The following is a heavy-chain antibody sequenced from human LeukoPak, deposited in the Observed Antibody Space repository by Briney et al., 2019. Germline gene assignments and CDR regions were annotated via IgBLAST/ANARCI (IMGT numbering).Heavy chain of an antibody. CDR1: GYTFSDLW. J-gene: IGHJ4*02. CDR2: VYPADSDT. D-gene: IGHD3-16*01. Sequence: GESLKISCQASGYTFSDLWIGWVRQMPGQGLEWMGSVYPADSDTRYSPSFEGHVTISADKSTNTAFLQWNSLQSSDSGIFCARTQGLFGAADYWGQGTLVISSS. CDR3: RTQGLFGAADY. V-gene: IGHV5-51*01.